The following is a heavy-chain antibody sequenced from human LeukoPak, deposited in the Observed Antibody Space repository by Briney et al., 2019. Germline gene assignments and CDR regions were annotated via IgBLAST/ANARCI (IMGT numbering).Heavy chain of an antibody. CDR3: ATYDSWSGYNIAY. CDR2: INHNGNVN. Sequence: QPGGSLRLSCAASGFTFSSYWMNWARQAPGKGLEWVASINHNGNVNYYVDSVKGRFTITRDNAENSLYLQMNSLKVEDSAIYYCATYDSWSGYNIAYWGQGTLVTVSS. V-gene: IGHV3-7*03. J-gene: IGHJ4*02. CDR1: GFTFSSYW. D-gene: IGHD3-3*01.